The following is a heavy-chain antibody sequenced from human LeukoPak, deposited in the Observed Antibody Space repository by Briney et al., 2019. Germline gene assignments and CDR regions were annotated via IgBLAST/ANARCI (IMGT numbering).Heavy chain of an antibody. J-gene: IGHJ4*02. V-gene: IGHV5-10-1*01. D-gene: IGHD5-18*01. CDR3: ARLRGYTYGYSDY. CDR2: IDPSDSYT. CDR1: GYSFTDDW. Sequence: GESLKISCKGSGYSFTDDWISWVRQMPGKGLEWMGRIDPSDSYTNYSPSFQGHVTISADKSVSTAYLQWSSLKASDTAIYYCARLRGYTYGYSDYWGQGTLVTVSS.